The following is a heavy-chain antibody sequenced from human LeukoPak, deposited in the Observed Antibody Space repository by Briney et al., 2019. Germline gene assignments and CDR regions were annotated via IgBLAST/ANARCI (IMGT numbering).Heavy chain of an antibody. V-gene: IGHV3-11*04. J-gene: IGHJ4*02. D-gene: IGHD7-27*01. CDR2: ISNSGTTI. Sequence: GSLRLSCAASGFTFSNFYMTWIRQAPGKGLEWVSYISNSGTTIYYADSVKGRFTMSRDNGKNSLYLQMNSLRAEDTAVYYCARGHWGLDYWGQGTLVTVSS. CDR1: GFTFSNFY. CDR3: ARGHWGLDY.